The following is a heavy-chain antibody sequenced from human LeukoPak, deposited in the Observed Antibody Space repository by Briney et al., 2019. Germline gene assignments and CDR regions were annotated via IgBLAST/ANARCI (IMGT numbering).Heavy chain of an antibody. V-gene: IGHV3-48*03. D-gene: IGHD3-22*01. CDR2: ISSSGSTI. J-gene: IGHJ4*02. CDR3: ARKDSSGPFDY. CDR1: GFTFSSYE. Sequence: GGSLRRSCAASGFTFSSYEMNWVRQAPGKGLEWVSYISSSGSTIYYADSVKGRFTISRDNAKNSLYLRMNSLRAEDTAVYYCARKDSSGPFDYWGQGTLGTVSS.